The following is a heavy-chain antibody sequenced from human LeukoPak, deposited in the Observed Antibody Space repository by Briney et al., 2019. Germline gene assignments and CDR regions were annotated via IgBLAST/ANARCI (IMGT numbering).Heavy chain of an antibody. CDR2: ISSSGSTI. D-gene: IGHD3-16*01. Sequence: PGGSLRLACAASGFTFSDYYMSWIRQAPGKGLDWISYISSSGSTIYYADSVKGRFTISRDNAKNSLYLQMNSLRAEDTAVYYCARVYWGNWFDPWGQGTLVTVSS. CDR1: GFTFSDYY. CDR3: ARVYWGNWFDP. J-gene: IGHJ5*02. V-gene: IGHV3-11*04.